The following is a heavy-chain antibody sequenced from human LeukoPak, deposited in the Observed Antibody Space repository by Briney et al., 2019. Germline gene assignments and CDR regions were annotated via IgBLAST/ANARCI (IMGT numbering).Heavy chain of an antibody. CDR3: ARGPSMQLWSDPYYYYGMDV. CDR1: GGSFSGYY. J-gene: IGHJ6*02. Sequence: SETLSLTCAVYGGSFSGYYWSWIRQSPGKGLEWIGEINHSGSTNYNPSLKSRVTISVDTSKNQFSLKLSSVTAADTAVYYCARGPSMQLWSDPYYYYGMDVWGQGTTVTVSS. V-gene: IGHV4-34*01. CDR2: INHSGST. D-gene: IGHD5-18*01.